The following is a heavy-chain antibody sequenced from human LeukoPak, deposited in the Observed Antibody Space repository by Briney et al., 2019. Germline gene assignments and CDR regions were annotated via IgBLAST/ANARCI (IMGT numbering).Heavy chain of an antibody. J-gene: IGHJ6*02. Sequence: ETLSLTCTVSGGSISSYYWSWIRQPPGKGLEWVSGISGTTSGTYYADSVKGRFTISRDNSKNTLFLQVNSLRAEDTAVYYCAKVRTYFYHGLDVWGQGTTVTVSS. CDR1: GGSISSYY. D-gene: IGHD1-14*01. CDR2: ISGTTSGT. V-gene: IGHV3-23*01. CDR3: AKVRTYFYHGLDV.